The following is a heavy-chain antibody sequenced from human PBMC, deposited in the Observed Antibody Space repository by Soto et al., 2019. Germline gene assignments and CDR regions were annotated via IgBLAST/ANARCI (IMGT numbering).Heavy chain of an antibody. V-gene: IGHV4-31*03. J-gene: IGHJ5*02. CDR1: GGSISSGGYY. CDR3: ASDSSGPNWFDP. Sequence: SETLSLTCTVSGGSISSGGYYWSWIRQHPGKGLEWIGYIYYSGSTYYNPSLKSRVTISVDTSKNQFSLKLSSVTAADTAVYYCASDSSGPNWFDPWGQGTLVTVSS. CDR2: IYYSGST. D-gene: IGHD3-22*01.